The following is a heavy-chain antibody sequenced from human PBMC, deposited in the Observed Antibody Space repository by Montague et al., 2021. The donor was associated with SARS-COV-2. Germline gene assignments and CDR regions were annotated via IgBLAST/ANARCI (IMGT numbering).Heavy chain of an antibody. CDR1: GASISTGSYH. V-gene: IGHV4-39*02. J-gene: IGHJ5*02. CDR3: ARFGSGVGRFDL. CDR2: IRITGHT. D-gene: IGHD2-15*01. Sequence: SETLSLTCSVSGASISTGSYHWGWIRQPAGKGLEWIGRIRITGHTEYNSSLESRAHISVDTPTNTFSLRLTSVTAADTAVYFCARFGSGVGRFDLWGQGILVTVSS.